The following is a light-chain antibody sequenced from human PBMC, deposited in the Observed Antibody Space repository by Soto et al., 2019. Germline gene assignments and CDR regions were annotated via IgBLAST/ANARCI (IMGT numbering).Light chain of an antibody. Sequence: QSALTQPASVSGSPGQSITISCTGTSSDVGGYNYVSWYQQHPGKAPKLMIYEVSNRPSGVSNRFSGSKSGNTASLTISGLQAEDEADYYCSSYTSSIDVVFGGGTKLT. CDR2: EVS. V-gene: IGLV2-14*01. CDR3: SSYTSSIDVV. CDR1: SSDVGGYNY. J-gene: IGLJ2*01.